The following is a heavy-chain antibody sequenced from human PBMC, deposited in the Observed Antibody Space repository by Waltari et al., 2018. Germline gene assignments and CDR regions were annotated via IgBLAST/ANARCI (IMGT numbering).Heavy chain of an antibody. V-gene: IGHV1-8*01. D-gene: IGHD4-17*01. Sequence: QVQLVQSGAEVKKPGASVKVSCKASGYTFTSYDINWVRQATGQGLEWMGWMNPNSGNTGYAQKFQGRVTMTRNTSISTAYMELSSLRSEDTAVYYCARGRDDYGDCHYGMDVWGQGTTVTVSS. J-gene: IGHJ6*02. CDR1: GYTFTSYD. CDR3: ARGRDDYGDCHYGMDV. CDR2: MNPNSGNT.